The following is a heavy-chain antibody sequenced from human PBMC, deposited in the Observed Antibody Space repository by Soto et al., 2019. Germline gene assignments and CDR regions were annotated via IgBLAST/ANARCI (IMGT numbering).Heavy chain of an antibody. J-gene: IGHJ6*02. D-gene: IGHD2-15*01. CDR2: ISYDGSNK. CDR3: ARGGDCSGGTCYPHTPYYYYDMDV. Sequence: QVQLVESGGGVVQPGRSLRLSCAASGFTFSSYAMDWVRQAPGKGLEWVTVISYDGSNKYYADSVKGRFTISRDNSKNTLYLQMNNLRAEDTAVYYCARGGDCSGGTCYPHTPYYYYDMDVWGQGTTVTVSS. CDR1: GFTFSSYA. V-gene: IGHV3-30-3*01.